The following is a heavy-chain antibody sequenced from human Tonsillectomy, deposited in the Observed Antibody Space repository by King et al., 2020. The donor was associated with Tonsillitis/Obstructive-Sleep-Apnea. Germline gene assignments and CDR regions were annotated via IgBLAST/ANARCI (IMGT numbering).Heavy chain of an antibody. CDR2: IYYSGST. J-gene: IGHJ5*02. V-gene: IGHV4-59*01. CDR1: GGSISSYY. D-gene: IGHD3-22*01. CDR3: AREYYYDSSGSALKWFDP. Sequence: QLQESGPGLVKPSETLSLTCTVSGGSISSYYWSWIRQPPGKGLEWIGYIYYSGSTNYNPSLKSRVTISVDTSKNQFSLKLSSVTAADTAVYYCAREYYYDSSGSALKWFDPWGQGTLVTVSS.